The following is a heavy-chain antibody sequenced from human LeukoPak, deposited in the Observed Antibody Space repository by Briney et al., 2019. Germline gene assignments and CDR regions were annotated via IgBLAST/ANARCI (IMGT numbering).Heavy chain of an antibody. CDR2: ISSSSSSI. V-gene: IGHV3-21*01. Sequence: PGGSLRLSCAASGFTFSTYSMNWVRQAPGKGLESVSSISSSSSSIYYADSVKGRFTISRDNAKNSLYLQMNSLRAEDTAVYYCARVPADFWGQGTLVTVSS. CDR3: ARVPADF. CDR1: GFTFSTYS. J-gene: IGHJ4*02.